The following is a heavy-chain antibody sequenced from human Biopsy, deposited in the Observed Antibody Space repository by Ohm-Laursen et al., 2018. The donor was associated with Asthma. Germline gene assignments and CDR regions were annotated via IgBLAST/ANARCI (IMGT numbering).Heavy chain of an antibody. CDR1: GFAVSRDY. Sequence: SLSLSCAASGFAVSRDYMFWVRQAPGKGLEWVSVIYSGGTSHTADSVRGRFTISRDYSKNTLYLQMHSLRAEDTAVYYSARGDSSNWSHYYFDYWGQGTLVTVSS. CDR3: ARGDSSNWSHYYFDY. J-gene: IGHJ4*02. V-gene: IGHV3-53*01. D-gene: IGHD3-22*01. CDR2: IYSGGTS.